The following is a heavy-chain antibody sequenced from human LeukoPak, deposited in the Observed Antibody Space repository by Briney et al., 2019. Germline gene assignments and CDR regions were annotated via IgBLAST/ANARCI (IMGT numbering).Heavy chain of an antibody. D-gene: IGHD1-14*01. CDR2: ISGSGGST. J-gene: IGHJ4*02. V-gene: IGHV3-23*01. CDR3: XXXXXXVVXNPKYDY. Sequence: PGGSLRLSCAASGFTFSSYAMSWVRQAPGKGLEWVSAISGSGGSTYYADSVKGRFTISRDNSKNTLYLQMNSLRAEDTAVYYXXXXXXXVVXNPKYDYWGQGTLVTVSS. CDR1: GFTFSSYA.